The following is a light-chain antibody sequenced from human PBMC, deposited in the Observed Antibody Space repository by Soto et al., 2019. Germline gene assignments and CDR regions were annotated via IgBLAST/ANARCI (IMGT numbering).Light chain of an antibody. V-gene: IGKV3-15*01. CDR1: QSVAST. CDR3: QHYNYWPYT. CDR2: GAS. Sequence: IVLTQSPATLSVSPGERATLSCRTSQSVASTLAWYQQKPGQAPRLLIYGASTRATGVPARFSGSGSGTGFTLTISSLQSEDFAVYYCQHYNYWPYTFGQGTKVDI. J-gene: IGKJ2*01.